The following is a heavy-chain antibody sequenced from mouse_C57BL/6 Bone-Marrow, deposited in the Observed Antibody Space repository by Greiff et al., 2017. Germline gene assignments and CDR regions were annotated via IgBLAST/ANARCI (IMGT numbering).Heavy chain of an antibody. J-gene: IGHJ1*03. CDR1: GYTFTDYE. CDR3: TRGSFYPYWYFDV. CDR2: IDPETGGT. V-gene: IGHV1-15*01. Sequence: QVQLQQSGAELVRPGASVTLSCKASGYTFTDYEMHWVKQTPVHGLEWIGAIDPETGGTAYNQKFQGKAILTADKSSSTAYMELRSLTSEDSAVYYCTRGSFYPYWYFDVWGTGTTVTVSS. D-gene: IGHD2-1*01.